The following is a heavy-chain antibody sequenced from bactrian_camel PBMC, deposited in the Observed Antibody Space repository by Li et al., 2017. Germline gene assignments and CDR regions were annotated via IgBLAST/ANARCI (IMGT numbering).Heavy chain of an antibody. CDR2: INRDGQNQ. CDR3: ETRGK. CDR1: GFFFVIYS. V-gene: IGHV3S40*01. J-gene: IGHJ4*01. Sequence: DVQLVESGGGSVQPGGSLRLSCSASGFFFVIYSMGWVRQAPGKGLEWVAGINRDGQNQYYADFAEGRFTISRDNAKNTLYLQLSRLKTEDTAMYYCETRGKRGQGTQVTVS.